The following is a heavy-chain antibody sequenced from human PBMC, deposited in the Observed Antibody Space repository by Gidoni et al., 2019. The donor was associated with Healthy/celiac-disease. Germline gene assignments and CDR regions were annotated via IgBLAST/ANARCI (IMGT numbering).Heavy chain of an antibody. D-gene: IGHD1-26*01. J-gene: IGHJ4*02. CDR1: GLTFSNAW. CDR2: IKSKTDGGTT. CDR3: TTDRYSGIYFLDY. V-gene: IGHV3-15*01. Sequence: EVQLVESGGGLVKPGGSLRLSCAASGLTFSNAWMSWVRQAPGKGLEWVGRIKSKTDGGTTDYAAPVKGRFTISRDESKNTLYLQMNSLKTEDTAVYDCTTDRYSGIYFLDYWGQGTLVTVSS.